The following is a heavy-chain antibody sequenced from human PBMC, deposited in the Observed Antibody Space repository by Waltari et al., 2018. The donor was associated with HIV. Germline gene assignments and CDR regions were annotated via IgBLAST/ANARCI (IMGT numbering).Heavy chain of an antibody. D-gene: IGHD3-10*01. CDR3: ARGSDVIGNWFDP. CDR1: GGSISDYY. CDR2: IFHRGST. V-gene: IGHV4-59*01. Sequence: QVQLRESGPGLVKPSETLSLTCSLSGGSISDYYWCWLRQPPGKALEWIGYIFHRGSTNYKPALKSRVTMSVDTSKHQFSLRMNSVSAADTAVYYGARGSDVIGNWFDPWGQGTPVIVSS. J-gene: IGHJ5*02.